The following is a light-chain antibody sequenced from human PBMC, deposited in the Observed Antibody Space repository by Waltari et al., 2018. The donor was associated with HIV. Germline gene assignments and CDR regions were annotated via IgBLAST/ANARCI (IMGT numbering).Light chain of an antibody. V-gene: IGLV2-14*01. CDR3: SSYTATTAIL. CDR2: EVT. CDR1: TSDVGGYGS. J-gene: IGLJ3*02. Sequence: QSVLTQPASVSGSPGQSITISCTGTTSDVGGYGSVSWYQQHPGKAPKLLISEVTHRPSGISSRFSGSKSGNTASMTISGLQAEDEADYYCSSYTATTAILFGGGTKVTVL.